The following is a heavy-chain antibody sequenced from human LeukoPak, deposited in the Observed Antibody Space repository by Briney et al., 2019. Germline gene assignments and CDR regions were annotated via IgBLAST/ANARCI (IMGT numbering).Heavy chain of an antibody. Sequence: PSETLSLTCTVSGGSISSYYWNWIRQPPGKGLEWIGYIYYSGSTNYNPSLKSRVTTSVDTSKNQFSLKLSSVTAADTAVYYCARGDYYDSSGYYYWGQGTLVTVSS. CDR2: IYYSGST. V-gene: IGHV4-59*01. CDR3: ARGDYYDSSGYYY. CDR1: GGSISSYY. D-gene: IGHD3-22*01. J-gene: IGHJ4*02.